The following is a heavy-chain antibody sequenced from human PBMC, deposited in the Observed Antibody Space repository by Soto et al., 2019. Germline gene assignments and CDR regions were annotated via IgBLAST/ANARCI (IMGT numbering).Heavy chain of an antibody. V-gene: IGHV1-3*01. D-gene: IGHD1-26*01. CDR3: AKDLRWREIYFQH. CDR1: GYTFTRYV. J-gene: IGHJ1*01. Sequence: ASVKVSCKASGYTFTRYVMHWLRQAPGQRLEWMGWIDAGNGNTVYLQKFQGRVTITRDTSANTAYMELNSLRAEDTAVYYCAKDLRWREIYFQHWGQGTLVTVSS. CDR2: IDAGNGNT.